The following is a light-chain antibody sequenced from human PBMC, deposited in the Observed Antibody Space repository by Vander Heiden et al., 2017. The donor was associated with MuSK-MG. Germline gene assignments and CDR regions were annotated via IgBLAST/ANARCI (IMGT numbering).Light chain of an antibody. V-gene: IGKV2-28*01. CDR1: QSLLHSNGYNY. CDR2: LGS. J-gene: IGKJ1*01. CDR3: MQALQTPWT. Sequence: DIVMTQSPLSLPVTPGEPASISCRSSQSLLHSNGYNYLDLYLQKPGQSPQLLIYLGSNRASGVPDRFSGSGSGTDFTLKIGRVEAEDVGVYYCMQALQTPWTFGQGTKVEIK.